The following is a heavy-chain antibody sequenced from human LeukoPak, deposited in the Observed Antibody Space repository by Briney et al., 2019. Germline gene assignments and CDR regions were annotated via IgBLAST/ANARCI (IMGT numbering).Heavy chain of an antibody. CDR1: GFTFSSYA. V-gene: IGHV3-30-3*01. D-gene: IGHD5-18*01. J-gene: IGHJ2*01. CDR2: ISYDGSNK. CDR3: ARAQQETWIQLWLSPRMGWYFDL. Sequence: QPGTSLRLSCAASGFTFSSYAMHWVRQAPGKGLEWVAVISYDGSNKYYADSVKGRFTISRDNSKNTLYLQMNSLRAKDTAVYYCARAQQETWIQLWLSPRMGWYFDLWGRGTLVTVSS.